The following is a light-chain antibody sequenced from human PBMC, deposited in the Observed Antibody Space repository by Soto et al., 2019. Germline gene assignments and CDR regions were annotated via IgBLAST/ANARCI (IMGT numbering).Light chain of an antibody. CDR2: GAS. CDR3: QQSNNWPWT. V-gene: IGKV3-15*01. CDR1: QSVSSS. J-gene: IGKJ1*01. Sequence: EIVLXQSPGTLSLSPGERATLSCRASQSVSSSLAWYQQKPGQAPRLLIYGASTRATGVPAKFRGSGSGTEFTLTISSLQSEDFAVYYCQQSNNWPWTFGQGTKVDI.